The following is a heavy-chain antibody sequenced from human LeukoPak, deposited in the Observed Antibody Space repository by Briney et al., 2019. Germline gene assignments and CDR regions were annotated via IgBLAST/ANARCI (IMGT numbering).Heavy chain of an antibody. Sequence: PGGSLRLSCAASGFTFRSYAMHWVRQAPGKGLEWVAVISYDGYSEYYADSVKGRFTISRDTSKNTLYLQMDSLRAEDTAVYYCPMNSNPRGNYSYYAMDVWGQGTTVTVSS. D-gene: IGHD1-26*01. CDR1: GFTFRSYA. J-gene: IGHJ6*02. V-gene: IGHV3-30-3*01. CDR3: PMNSNPRGNYSYYAMDV. CDR2: ISYDGYSE.